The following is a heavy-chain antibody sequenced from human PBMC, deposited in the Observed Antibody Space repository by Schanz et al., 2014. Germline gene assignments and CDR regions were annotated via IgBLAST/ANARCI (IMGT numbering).Heavy chain of an antibody. CDR3: AKGPWVSSCPPED. J-gene: IGHJ4*02. CDR1: GFTVSDHY. CDR2: FCPGDGTT. D-gene: IGHD6-13*01. V-gene: IGHV3-23*04. Sequence: VQLVESGGGVVQPGRSLRLSCAASGFTVSDHYMDWVRQAPGKGLEWLSIFCPGDGTTYYADSVKGRFTISRDTSKNTVYLQMNSLGAGDTAVYYCAKGPWVSSCPPEDWGQGTHVIVSS.